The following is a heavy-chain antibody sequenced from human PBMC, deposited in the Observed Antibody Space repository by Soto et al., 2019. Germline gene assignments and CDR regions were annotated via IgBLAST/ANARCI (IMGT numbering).Heavy chain of an antibody. CDR2: IDPSDSYT. CDR1: GYSFTSYW. V-gene: IGHV5-10-1*01. CDR3: ARSGWYIGFPPKNKKQEYFQH. J-gene: IGHJ1*01. Sequence: PGESLKISCQGSGYSFTSYWISWVRQMPGKGLEWMGRIDPSDSYTNYSPSFQGHVTISADKSISTAYLKWSSLKASDTAMYYCARSGWYIGFPPKNKKQEYFQHWGQGTLVTVSS. D-gene: IGHD6-19*01.